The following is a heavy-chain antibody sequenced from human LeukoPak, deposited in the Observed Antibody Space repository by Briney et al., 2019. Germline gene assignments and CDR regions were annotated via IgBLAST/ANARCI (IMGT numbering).Heavy chain of an antibody. CDR2: IRSDGSNK. V-gene: IGHV3-30*02. Sequence: GGSLRLSCAASGFTFSSYSMNWVRQAPGKGLEWVALIRSDGSNKFYADSVKGRFTISRDNSKNTLYLQMNSLRAGDTAVYYCAKGGQLLLYYYYYMDVWGKGTTVTVSS. D-gene: IGHD2-2*01. CDR1: GFTFSSYS. CDR3: AKGGQLLLYYYYYMDV. J-gene: IGHJ6*03.